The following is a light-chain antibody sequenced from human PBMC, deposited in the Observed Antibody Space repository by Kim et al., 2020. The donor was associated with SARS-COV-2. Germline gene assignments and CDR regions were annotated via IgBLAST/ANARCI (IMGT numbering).Light chain of an antibody. CDR2: GKN. Sequence: VDLEETVRITRQGASLGSYYASSYQQKPGQTPLLFSYGKNNRPSGIPDRFSGSSSGNTASLTITGAQAEDEADYYCNSRDSSGNVVFGGGTQLTVL. CDR3: NSRDSSGNVV. CDR1: SLGSYY. V-gene: IGLV3-19*01. J-gene: IGLJ2*01.